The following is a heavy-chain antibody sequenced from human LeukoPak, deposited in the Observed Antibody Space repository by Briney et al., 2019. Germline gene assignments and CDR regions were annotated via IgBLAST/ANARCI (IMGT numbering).Heavy chain of an antibody. CDR1: GFTFTSYA. J-gene: IGHJ4*02. CDR2: ITDSGDNS. V-gene: IGHV3-23*01. Sequence: GGSLRLSCAASGFTFTSYAMSWVRQAPGKGLEWVSAITDSGDNSVYADSVRGRFTMSRDNSRNTLFLQMDSLRPEDTAVYFCAKGRLRYCSAGVCYPLDYWGQGALVTVSS. CDR3: AKGRLRYCSAGVCYPLDY. D-gene: IGHD2-8*02.